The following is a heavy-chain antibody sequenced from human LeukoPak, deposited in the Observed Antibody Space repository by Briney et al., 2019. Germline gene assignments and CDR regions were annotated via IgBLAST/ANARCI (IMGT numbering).Heavy chain of an antibody. V-gene: IGHV4-4*07. Sequence: SETLSLTCTVSGGSISSYYWSWIRQPAGKGLEWIGRIHTNGYTNYNPSLKSRVTISVDTSKNQFSLKLSSVTAADTAVYYCARRETMVYAIGYFDYWGQGTLVTVSS. CDR2: IHTNGYT. J-gene: IGHJ4*02. CDR3: ARRETMVYAIGYFDY. CDR1: GGSISSYY. D-gene: IGHD2-8*01.